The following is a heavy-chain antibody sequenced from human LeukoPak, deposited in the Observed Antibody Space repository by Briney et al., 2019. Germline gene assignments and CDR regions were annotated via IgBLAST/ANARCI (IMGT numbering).Heavy chain of an antibody. D-gene: IGHD6-6*01. CDR2: IYYTGTT. V-gene: IGHV4-59*11. J-gene: IGHJ4*02. CDR1: GGSISSHY. CDR3: ARAYSSSSGRPFDY. Sequence: SETLSLTCSVSGGSISSHYWSWIRQPPGKELEWIGYIYYTGTTNYKPSLKSRATISVDTSKNQFSLNLTSVTAADTAVYYCARAYSSSSGRPFDYWGQGTLVTVSS.